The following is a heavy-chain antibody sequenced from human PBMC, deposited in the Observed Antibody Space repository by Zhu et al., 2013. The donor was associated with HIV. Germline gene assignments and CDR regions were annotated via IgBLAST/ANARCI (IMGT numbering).Heavy chain of an antibody. V-gene: IGHV1-69*01. D-gene: IGHD4-17*01. CDR3: ATPLRWYPHLYYYGMDV. CDR1: GGTFSNYS. Sequence: QVQLVQSGAEVKKPGSSVKVSCEASGGTFSNYSISWVRQAPGQGLEWMGGIIPIFGTANYAQKFQGRVTITADESTSTAYMELSSLRSEDTAVYYCATPLRWYPHLYYYGMDVWGQGTTVTVSS. CDR2: IIPIFGTA. J-gene: IGHJ6*02.